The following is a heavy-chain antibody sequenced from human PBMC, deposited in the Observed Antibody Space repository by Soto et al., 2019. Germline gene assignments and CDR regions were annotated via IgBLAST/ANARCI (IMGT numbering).Heavy chain of an antibody. CDR2: INHSGST. CDR1: GGSFSGYY. CDR3: ARVVPSESIGYQTKPYYFDY. D-gene: IGHD3-22*01. Sequence: QVQLQQWGAGLLKPSETLSLTCAVYGGSFSGYYWSWIRQPPGKGLEWIGEINHSGSTNYNPSLKSRVTLSVDTSKNQFSLKLSSVTAADTAVYYCARVVPSESIGYQTKPYYFDYWGQGTLVTVSS. V-gene: IGHV4-34*01. J-gene: IGHJ4*02.